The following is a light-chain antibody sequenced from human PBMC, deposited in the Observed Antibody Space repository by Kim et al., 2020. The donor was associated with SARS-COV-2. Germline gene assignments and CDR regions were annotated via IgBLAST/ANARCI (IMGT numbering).Light chain of an antibody. CDR1: QSVRSD. Sequence: LSVSPGEGVTLSCRASQSVRSDLAWYQQKSGQTPRLLIYGASTRAAGVPARFSGSGSGTEFTLTISSLQSEDVAVYYCHKYNAWHTFGQGTKLEI. CDR3: HKYNAWHT. CDR2: GAS. J-gene: IGKJ2*01. V-gene: IGKV3-15*01.